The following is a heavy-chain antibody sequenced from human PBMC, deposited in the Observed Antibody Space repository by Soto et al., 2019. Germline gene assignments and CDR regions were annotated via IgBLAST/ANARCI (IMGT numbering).Heavy chain of an antibody. Sequence: PGGSLRLSCAASGFTFSRFELHWVRQAPGKGLEWISYISSSGSTAYYASSVEGRFTISRDNANNSVYLQMDSLRAEDTAVYYCARDAFEIYYKFGLDVWGQGTPVTVSS. CDR3: ARDAFEIYYKFGLDV. CDR1: GFTFSRFE. J-gene: IGHJ6*02. V-gene: IGHV3-48*03. D-gene: IGHD3-10*01. CDR2: ISSSGSTA.